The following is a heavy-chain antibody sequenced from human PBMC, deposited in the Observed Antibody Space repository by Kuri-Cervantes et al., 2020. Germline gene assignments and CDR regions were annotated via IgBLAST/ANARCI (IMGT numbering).Heavy chain of an antibody. CDR1: GFTFSSYD. V-gene: IGHV3-13*01. CDR3: AREDCSSTSCYFDY. Sequence: GESLKIPCAASGFTFSSYDMHWVRQATGKGLEWVSAIGTAGDTYYPGSVKGRFTISRDNAKNSLYLQMNSLRAEDTAVYYCAREDCSSTSCYFDYWGQGTLVTVSS. D-gene: IGHD2-2*01. J-gene: IGHJ4*02. CDR2: IGTAGDT.